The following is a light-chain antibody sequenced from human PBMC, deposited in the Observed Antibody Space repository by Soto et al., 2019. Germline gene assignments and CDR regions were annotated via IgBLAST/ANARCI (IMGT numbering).Light chain of an antibody. Sequence: QAVVTQEPSLTVSPGGTVTLTCGSSTGAVTNGHYPYWFQQKPGQAPRTLIYDTTNRHSWTPARFSGSRLGGKAARTLAGAQPEDEAEYYCLLSYNGPYVFGTGTKVTGL. J-gene: IGLJ1*01. CDR3: LLSYNGPYV. CDR1: TGAVTNGHY. V-gene: IGLV7-46*01. CDR2: DTT.